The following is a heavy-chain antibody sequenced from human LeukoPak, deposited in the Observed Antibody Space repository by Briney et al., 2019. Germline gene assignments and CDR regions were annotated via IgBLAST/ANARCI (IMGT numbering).Heavy chain of an antibody. CDR3: ARVELIVGATPQNFDY. Sequence: SETLSLTCAVYGGFFSGYYWSWIRQPPGKGLEWIGEINRSGSTNYNPSLKSRVTISVDTSKNQFSLKLSSVTAADTAVYYCARVELIVGATPQNFDYWGQGTLVTVSS. CDR1: GGFFSGYY. CDR2: INRSGST. D-gene: IGHD1-26*01. J-gene: IGHJ4*02. V-gene: IGHV4-34*01.